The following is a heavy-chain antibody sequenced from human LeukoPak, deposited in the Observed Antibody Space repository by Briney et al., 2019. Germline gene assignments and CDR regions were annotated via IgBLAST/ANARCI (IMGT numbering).Heavy chain of an antibody. Sequence: ASVKVSCKASGGTFSSYTISWVRQAPGQGLEWMGRINPNSGGTNYAQKFQGRVTMTRDTSISTAYMELSRLRSDDTAVYYCARTNFDYWGQGTLVTVSS. CDR1: GGTFSSYT. CDR2: INPNSGGT. CDR3: ARTNFDY. V-gene: IGHV1-2*06. J-gene: IGHJ4*02.